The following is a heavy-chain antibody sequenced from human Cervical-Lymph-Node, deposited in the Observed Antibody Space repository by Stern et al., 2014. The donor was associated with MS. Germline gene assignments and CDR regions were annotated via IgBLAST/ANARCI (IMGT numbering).Heavy chain of an antibody. J-gene: IGHJ6*02. CDR1: GVTLTSYG. Sequence: QMQLVQSGAEVKKPGSPVKVSCRSSGVTLTSYGINWVRQAPGQGLEWMGGFTPIRGTANYAQRFEGRVTITADESTNTAYMELSSLRSEDTAIYYCATANCSAATCRHYYGMDVWGQGTTVTVSS. V-gene: IGHV1-69*01. CDR3: ATANCSAATCRHYYGMDV. CDR2: FTPIRGTA. D-gene: IGHD2-15*01.